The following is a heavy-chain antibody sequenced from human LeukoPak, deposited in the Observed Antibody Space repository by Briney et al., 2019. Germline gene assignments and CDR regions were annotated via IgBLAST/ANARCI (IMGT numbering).Heavy chain of an antibody. V-gene: IGHV3-21*04. CDR3: AKDVRGELLIAFDI. D-gene: IGHD1-26*01. J-gene: IGHJ3*02. Sequence: GGSLRLSCAASGFTFSSYSMNWVRQAPGKGLEWVSSISSSSYIYYADSVKGRFTISRDNSKNTLYLQMNSLRAEDTAVYYCAKDVRGELLIAFDIWGQGTMVTVSS. CDR1: GFTFSSYS. CDR2: ISSSSYI.